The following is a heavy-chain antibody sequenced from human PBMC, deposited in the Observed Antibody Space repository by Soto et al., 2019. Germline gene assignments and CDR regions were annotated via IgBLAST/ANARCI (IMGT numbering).Heavy chain of an antibody. CDR1: GFTFMSYE. Sequence: GGSLRLSCAASGFTFMSYEMNFFRHSPFKWLEWVSYISSSGSTIYYADSVKGRFTISRDNAKNSLYLQMNSPRAEDTAVYYCARDRTYYDFWSGLPTQTIVYYGMDVWGQGTTVTVSS. V-gene: IGHV3-48*03. CDR2: ISSSGSTI. CDR3: ARDRTYYDFWSGLPTQTIVYYGMDV. D-gene: IGHD3-3*01. J-gene: IGHJ6*02.